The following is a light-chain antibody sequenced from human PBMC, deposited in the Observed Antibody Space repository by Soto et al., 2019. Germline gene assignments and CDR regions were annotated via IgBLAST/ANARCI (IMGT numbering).Light chain of an antibody. Sequence: EIVMTQSPATLSVSPGERATLPCRASQNVFSNLAWYQQKPGQAPRLLIYGASTRATGTPGRFSGSGSGTEFTLTISSLQSEDFAVYYCHQYDNWPPWTFGQGTKVEI. CDR2: GAS. CDR1: QNVFSN. V-gene: IGKV3-15*01. CDR3: HQYDNWPPWT. J-gene: IGKJ1*01.